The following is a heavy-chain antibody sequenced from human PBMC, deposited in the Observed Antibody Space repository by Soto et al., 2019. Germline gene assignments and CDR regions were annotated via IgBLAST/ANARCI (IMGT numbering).Heavy chain of an antibody. CDR3: AYTPVAPTVD. J-gene: IGHJ4*02. CDR1: GFTFSSYA. CDR2: ISGSGAHT. D-gene: IGHD3-16*01. Sequence: EVQLLESGGGLEQPGGSLRLSCAASGFTFSSYAMNWVRQAPGKGLEWVSTISGSGAHTYYADSVKGRFTISRDNSKNTLYLQMNSLRAGDTAVYYCAYTPVAPTVDWGQGTLVTVSS. V-gene: IGHV3-23*01.